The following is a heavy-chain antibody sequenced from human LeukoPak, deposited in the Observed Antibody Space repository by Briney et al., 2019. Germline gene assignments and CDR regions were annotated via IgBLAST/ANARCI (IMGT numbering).Heavy chain of an antibody. CDR1: GGSISSYY. V-gene: IGHV4-4*09. Sequence: PSETLSLTCTVSGGSISSYYWSWIRQPPGKGLEWIGYIYSSGSTNYNPSLNSRVTISVDTSKNQFSLKLTSATAADTAVYYCASTTTTYYSYFYYYMGVWGKGTTVTVSS. CDR2: IYSSGST. CDR3: ASTTTTYYSYFYYYMGV. J-gene: IGHJ6*03. D-gene: IGHD4-17*01.